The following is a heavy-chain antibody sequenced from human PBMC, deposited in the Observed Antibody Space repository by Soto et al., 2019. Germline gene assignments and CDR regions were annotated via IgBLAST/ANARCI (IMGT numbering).Heavy chain of an antibody. D-gene: IGHD3-10*01. Sequence: PGGSLRLSCAASGFAFSSYGMHWFRQAPGKGLEWVAVISYDGSNKYYADSVKGRFTISRDNSKNTLYLQMSSLRAGDTAVYYCAKDLGDYYGSGGLDYWGQGTLVTVSS. CDR1: GFAFSSYG. J-gene: IGHJ4*02. CDR3: AKDLGDYYGSGGLDY. CDR2: ISYDGSNK. V-gene: IGHV3-30*18.